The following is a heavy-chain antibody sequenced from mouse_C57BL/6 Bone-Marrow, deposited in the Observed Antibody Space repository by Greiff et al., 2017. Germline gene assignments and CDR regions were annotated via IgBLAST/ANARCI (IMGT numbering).Heavy chain of an antibody. J-gene: IGHJ1*03. Sequence: QVQLQQPGAELVKPGASVKMSCKASGYTFTSYWITWVKQRPGQGLEWIGDIYPGSGSTNYNEKFKSKATLTVDTSSSTAYMQLSSLTSEDSAVYYGARGSTTVVAYWYFDVWGTGTTVTVSS. CDR3: ARGSTTVVAYWYFDV. D-gene: IGHD1-1*01. CDR2: IYPGSGST. CDR1: GYTFTSYW. V-gene: IGHV1-55*01.